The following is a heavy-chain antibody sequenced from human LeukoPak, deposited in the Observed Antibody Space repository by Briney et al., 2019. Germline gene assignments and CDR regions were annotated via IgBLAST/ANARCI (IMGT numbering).Heavy chain of an antibody. CDR2: IRYDGSNR. CDR3: AKDRSDYYYYYMDV. V-gene: IGHV3-30*02. J-gene: IGHJ6*03. CDR1: GFTFSNYG. Sequence: GGSLRLSCAASGFTFSNYGMHWVRQAPGKGLEWVAFIRYDGSNRYYADSVRGRFTISRDNSKNTLYLQMNSLRAEDTAVYYCAKDRSDYYYYYMDVWGKGTTVTVPS.